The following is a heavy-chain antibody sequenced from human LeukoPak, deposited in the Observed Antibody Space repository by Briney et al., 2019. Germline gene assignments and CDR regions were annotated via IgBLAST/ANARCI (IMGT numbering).Heavy chain of an antibody. CDR2: IRDDGSYK. Sequence: TGGSLRLSCAASGFTLNKYGMHWVRQAPGKGLEWVAFIRDDGSYKYYADSVKGRFTISRDNSKNTLYLQMNSLRTEDTAVYYCAKDSGNPGGYYLDYWGQGTLVTVSS. CDR3: AKDSGNPGGYYLDY. J-gene: IGHJ4*02. CDR1: GFTLNKYG. V-gene: IGHV3-30*02. D-gene: IGHD4-23*01.